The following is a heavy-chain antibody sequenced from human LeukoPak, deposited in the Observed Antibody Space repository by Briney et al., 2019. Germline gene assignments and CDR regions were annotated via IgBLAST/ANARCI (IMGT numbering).Heavy chain of an antibody. CDR2: ISGSGGST. V-gene: IGHV3-23*01. CDR3: ASSRSYYYYYGMDV. CDR1: GFTFSSYA. Sequence: GGSLRLSCAASGFTFSSYAMSWVRQAPGKGLEWVSAISGSGGSTYYADSVKGRYTISRDNSKNTLYLQMNSLRAEDTAVYYCASSRSYYYYYGMDVWGQGTTVTVSS. J-gene: IGHJ6*02.